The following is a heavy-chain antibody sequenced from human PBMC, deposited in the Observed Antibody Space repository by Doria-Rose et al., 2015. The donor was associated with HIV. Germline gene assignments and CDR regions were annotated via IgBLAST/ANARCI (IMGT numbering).Heavy chain of an antibody. V-gene: IGHV2-26*01. D-gene: IGHD6-13*01. CDR1: GVSLSSPGMG. J-gene: IGHJ4*02. CDR3: ARIKSSRWYHKYYFDF. CDR2: IFSDDER. Sequence: SGPVLVKPTETLTLTCTVSGVSLSSPGMGVSWIRQPPGKALEWLATIFSDDERSYKTSLKSGLTISRGTSKSQVVLTMTDMDPVDTATYYCARIKSSRWYHKYYFDFRGQGTLVIVSA.